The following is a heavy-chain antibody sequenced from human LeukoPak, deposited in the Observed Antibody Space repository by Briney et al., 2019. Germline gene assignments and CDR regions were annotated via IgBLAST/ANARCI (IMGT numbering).Heavy chain of an antibody. CDR2: ITNSGNSK. D-gene: IGHD3-16*01. CDR3: AKDGKAWGDYVVY. CDR1: EFTFSSYS. V-gene: IGHV3-48*01. J-gene: IGHJ4*02. Sequence: GGSLRLSCAASEFTFSSYSMNWVRQAPGKGLEWVSYITNSGNSKNYADSVKGRFTISRDNTKNSLYLQMNGLRAEDTAVYYCAKDGKAWGDYVVYWGQGTLVTVSS.